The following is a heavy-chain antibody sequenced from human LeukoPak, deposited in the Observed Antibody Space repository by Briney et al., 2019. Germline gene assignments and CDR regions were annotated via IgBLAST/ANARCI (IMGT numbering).Heavy chain of an antibody. CDR2: INHSGST. V-gene: IGHV4-34*01. Sequence: SETLSLTCAVYGGSFSGYYWSWIRQPPGKGLEWIGEINHSGSTNYNPSLKSRVTISVDTSKNQFSLKLSSVTAADTAVYYCVRGPLGDFWSGSTNYYYGMDVWGQGTTVTVSS. D-gene: IGHD3-3*01. J-gene: IGHJ6*02. CDR1: GGSFSGYY. CDR3: VRGPLGDFWSGSTNYYYGMDV.